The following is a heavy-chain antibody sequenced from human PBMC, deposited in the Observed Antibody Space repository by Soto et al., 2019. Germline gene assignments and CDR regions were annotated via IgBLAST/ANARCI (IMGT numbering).Heavy chain of an antibody. CDR2: IYHSGST. CDR1: GGSISSGGYS. D-gene: IGHD3-10*01. CDR3: ARAHGSGWGAFDI. V-gene: IGHV4-30-2*01. Sequence: QLQLQESGSGLVKPSQTLSLTCAVSGGSISSGGYSWSWIRQPPGKGLEWIGYIYHSGSTYYHPSPKSRVTISVDRSKTQFSLQLSSVTAADTAVYYCARAHGSGWGAFDIWGQGKMVTVSS. J-gene: IGHJ3*02.